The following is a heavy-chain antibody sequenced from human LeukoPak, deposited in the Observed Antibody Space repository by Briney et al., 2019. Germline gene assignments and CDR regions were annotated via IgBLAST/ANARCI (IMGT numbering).Heavy chain of an antibody. D-gene: IGHD6-6*01. Sequence: SETLSLTCAVYGGSFSGYYWSWIRQPPGKGLEWIGEINHSGSTNYNPSLKSRVTISVDTSKNQFSLKLSSVTAADTAVYYCARDSSSSPADFDYWGQGTLVTVSS. V-gene: IGHV4-34*01. CDR1: GGSFSGYY. CDR2: INHSGST. J-gene: IGHJ4*02. CDR3: ARDSSSSPADFDY.